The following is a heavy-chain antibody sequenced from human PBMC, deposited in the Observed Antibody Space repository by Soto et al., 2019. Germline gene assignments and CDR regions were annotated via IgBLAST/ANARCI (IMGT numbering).Heavy chain of an antibody. D-gene: IGHD3-9*01. Sequence: SVKVSCKASGGTFSSYAISWVRQAPGQGLEWMGGIIPISDTTNYAQKFQGRVTITADESTSTAYMELSSLRSEDTAVYYCARDLGGIPSYDILTGYYLYGLDVWGQGTTVTVSS. CDR3: ARDLGGIPSYDILTGYYLYGLDV. CDR1: GGTFSSYA. V-gene: IGHV1-69*13. CDR2: IIPISDTT. J-gene: IGHJ6*02.